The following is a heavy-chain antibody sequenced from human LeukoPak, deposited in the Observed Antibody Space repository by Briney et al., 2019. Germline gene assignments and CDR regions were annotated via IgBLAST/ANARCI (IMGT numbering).Heavy chain of an antibody. CDR2: IIPILGIA. Sequence: GASVKVSCKASGGTFSSYAISWERQAPGQGLEWMGRIIPILGIANYAQKFQGRVTITADKSTSTAYMELSSLRSEDTAVYYCATTYSSSWYYPFDYWGQGTLVTVSS. V-gene: IGHV1-69*04. D-gene: IGHD6-13*01. CDR3: ATTYSSSWYYPFDY. CDR1: GGTFSSYA. J-gene: IGHJ4*02.